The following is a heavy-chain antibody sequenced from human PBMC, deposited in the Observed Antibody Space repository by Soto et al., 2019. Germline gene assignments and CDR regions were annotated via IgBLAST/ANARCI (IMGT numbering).Heavy chain of an antibody. J-gene: IGHJ6*02. Sequence: AVGSLRLSCAASGFTFSSYWMHWVRQAPGKGLVWVSRINSDGSSTSYADSVKGRFTISRDNAKNTLYLQMNSLRAEDTAVYYCARDQPKIVAISRYYYYYGMDVWGQGTTVTVSS. D-gene: IGHD2-15*01. CDR2: INSDGSST. V-gene: IGHV3-74*01. CDR1: GFTFSSYW. CDR3: ARDQPKIVAISRYYYYYGMDV.